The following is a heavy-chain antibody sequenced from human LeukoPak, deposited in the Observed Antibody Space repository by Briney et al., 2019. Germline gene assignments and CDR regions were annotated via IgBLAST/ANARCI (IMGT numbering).Heavy chain of an antibody. J-gene: IGHJ5*02. V-gene: IGHV3-74*01. D-gene: IGHD2-8*01. CDR2: INADGTTT. CDR3: ARDCNGLT. CDR1: GFTFRTNW. Sequence: QPGGSLRLSCVASGFTFRTNWMNWVRQAPGKGLVWVSRINADGTTTTYADSVKGRFTTSRDNAKNTLYLQMNSLRAEDTAVYYCARDCNGLTWGQGTLVTVSS.